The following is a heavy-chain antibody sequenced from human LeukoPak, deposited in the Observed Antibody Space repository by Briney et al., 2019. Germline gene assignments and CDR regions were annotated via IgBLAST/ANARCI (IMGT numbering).Heavy chain of an antibody. CDR2: INPSGGST. V-gene: IGHV1-46*01. Sequence: ASVKVSCKASGYTFTSYYMHWVRQAPGQGLEWMGIINPSGGSTSYAQKFQGRVTMTEDTSTDTAYMELSSLRSEDTAVYYCARSSGYYSSLFYMHVWGKGTTVTVSS. J-gene: IGHJ6*03. CDR1: GYTFTSYY. CDR3: ARSSGYYSSLFYMHV. D-gene: IGHD3-22*01.